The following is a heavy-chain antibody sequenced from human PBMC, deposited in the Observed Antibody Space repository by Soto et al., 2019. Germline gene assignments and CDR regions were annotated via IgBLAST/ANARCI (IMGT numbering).Heavy chain of an antibody. CDR3: ARDRSSGWPLDY. CDR2: INPKSGGT. Sequence: ASVKVSGKASGYTFTGYYMNWVRQAPGQGLEWMGWINPKSGGTNYAQKFQGGVTMTGDTSINTVYMELSRLRSDDTAVYYCARDRSSGWPLDYWGQGTLVIGSS. J-gene: IGHJ4*02. CDR1: GYTFTGYY. D-gene: IGHD6-19*01. V-gene: IGHV1-2*02.